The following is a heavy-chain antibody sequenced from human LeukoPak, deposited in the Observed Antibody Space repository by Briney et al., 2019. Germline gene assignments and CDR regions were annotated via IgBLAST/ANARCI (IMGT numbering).Heavy chain of an antibody. D-gene: IGHD2-15*01. CDR2: IFSSGST. Sequence: PGGSLRLSCAASGFTVSSNYMSCVRQAPGEGLEGGSIIFSSGSTFYADSVKGRFTISRDNSKNTLYLQMNSLRAEDTAVYYCARVLRYCSGGNCYSGGLGYMDVWGKGTTVTISS. V-gene: IGHV3-53*01. CDR1: GFTVSSNY. J-gene: IGHJ6*03. CDR3: ARVLRYCSGGNCYSGGLGYMDV.